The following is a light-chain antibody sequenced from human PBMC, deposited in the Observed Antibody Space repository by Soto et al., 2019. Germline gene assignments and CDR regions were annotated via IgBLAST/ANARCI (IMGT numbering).Light chain of an antibody. CDR2: KAS. CDR3: KQYNSYSRT. Sequence: DIQMTQSPSTLSASVGDRVTITCRASQSISSWLDWYQQKPGKATKLLIYKASSLESGGPSRFSGRGSGTEFTLTISSLQPDASATYYCKQYNSYSRTFGQGTKVEI. CDR1: QSISSW. V-gene: IGKV1-5*03. J-gene: IGKJ1*01.